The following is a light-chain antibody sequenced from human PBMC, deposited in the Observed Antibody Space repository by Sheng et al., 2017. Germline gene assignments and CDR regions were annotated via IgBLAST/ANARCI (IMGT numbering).Light chain of an antibody. Sequence: QSALTQPASVSGSPGQSITISCTGTSSDVGGYNHVSWYQQHPGKAPKLMIFDVSNRPSGVSNRFSGSKSGNTASLTISGLQAEDEADYYCSSYTTSGTLVVFGGGTKLTVL. J-gene: IGLJ2*01. CDR1: SSDVGGYNH. CDR3: SSYTTSGTLVV. CDR2: DVS. V-gene: IGLV2-14*03.